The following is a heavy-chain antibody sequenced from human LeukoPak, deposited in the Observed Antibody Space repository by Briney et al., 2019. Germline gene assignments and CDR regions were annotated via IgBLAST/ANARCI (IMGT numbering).Heavy chain of an antibody. V-gene: IGHV3-33*06. CDR1: GFTFSSYG. J-gene: IGHJ4*02. D-gene: IGHD5-18*01. CDR3: AKSVGYSYGSPLDY. CDR2: IWYDGSNK. Sequence: GGSLRLSCAASGFTFSSYGMHWVRQAPGKGLEWVAVIWYDGSNKYYADSVKGRFTISSDNSKNTLYLQMNSLRAEDTAVYYCAKSVGYSYGSPLDYWGQGTLVTVSS.